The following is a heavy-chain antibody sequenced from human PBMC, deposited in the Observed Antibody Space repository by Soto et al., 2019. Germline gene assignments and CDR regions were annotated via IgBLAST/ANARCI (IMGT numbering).Heavy chain of an antibody. Sequence: PSETLSLTCTVSGGSISSGGYYWSWIRQHPGKGLEWIGYIYYSGSTYYNPSLKSRVTISVDTSKNQFSLKLSSVTAADTAVYYCARELTKGDAFDIWGQGTMVTVSS. V-gene: IGHV4-31*03. D-gene: IGHD3-9*01. CDR3: ARELTKGDAFDI. CDR2: IYYSGST. J-gene: IGHJ3*02. CDR1: GGSISSGGYY.